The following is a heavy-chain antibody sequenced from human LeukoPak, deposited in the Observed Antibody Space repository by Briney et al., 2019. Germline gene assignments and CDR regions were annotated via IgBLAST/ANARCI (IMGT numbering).Heavy chain of an antibody. Sequence: GGSLRLSCAASGFTFSSYSMNWVRQAPGKGLEWVSSISSSSSYIYYADSVKGRFTISRDNSKNSLYLQMNSLRTEDTALYYCAKDKLYSGHLYGMDVWGQGTTVTVSS. V-gene: IGHV3-21*04. J-gene: IGHJ6*02. CDR3: AKDKLYSGHLYGMDV. CDR2: ISSSSSYI. D-gene: IGHD5-12*01. CDR1: GFTFSSYS.